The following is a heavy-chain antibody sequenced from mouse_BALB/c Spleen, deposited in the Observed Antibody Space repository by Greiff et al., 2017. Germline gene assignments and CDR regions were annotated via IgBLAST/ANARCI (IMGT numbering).Heavy chain of an antibody. V-gene: IGHV2-9*02. Sequence: VKLVESGPGLVAPSQSLSITCTVSGFSLTSYGVHWVRQPPGKGLEWLGVIWAGGSTNYNSALMSRLSISKDNSKSQVFLKMNSLQTDDTAMYYCARDRGNYEDYAMDYWGQGTSVTVSS. CDR3: ARDRGNYEDYAMDY. D-gene: IGHD2-1*01. CDR2: IWAGGST. J-gene: IGHJ4*01. CDR1: GFSLTSYG.